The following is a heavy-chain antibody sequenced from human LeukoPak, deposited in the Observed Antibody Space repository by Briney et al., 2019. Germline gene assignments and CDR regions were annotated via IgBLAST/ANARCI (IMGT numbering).Heavy chain of an antibody. CDR1: GGTFSSHA. J-gene: IGHJ4*02. Sequence: ASVKVSRKASGGTFSSHAISWVRQAPGQGLEWMGGIIPIFGTANYAQKFQGRVTITTDESTSTAYMELSSLRSEDTAVYYCAGNRDGYNYLDYWGQGTLVTVSS. CDR2: IIPIFGTA. D-gene: IGHD5-24*01. V-gene: IGHV1-69*05. CDR3: AGNRDGYNYLDY.